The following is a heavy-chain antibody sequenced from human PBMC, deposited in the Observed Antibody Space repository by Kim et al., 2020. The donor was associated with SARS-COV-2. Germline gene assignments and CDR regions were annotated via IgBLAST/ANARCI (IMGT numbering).Heavy chain of an antibody. J-gene: IGHJ4*02. CDR2: MHHSGRT. CDR1: GDSMSSNNR. CDR3: ARVRYFSESSGLDY. D-gene: IGHD3-22*01. V-gene: IGHV4-4*02. Sequence: SETLSLICTVSGDSMSSNNRWSWVRQSPGKGLEYIGEMHHSGRTNYNPSLRSRVTMSVDKSKSQVSLILDSVTAADTAVYYCARVRYFSESSGLDYWGQGLLVTVSS.